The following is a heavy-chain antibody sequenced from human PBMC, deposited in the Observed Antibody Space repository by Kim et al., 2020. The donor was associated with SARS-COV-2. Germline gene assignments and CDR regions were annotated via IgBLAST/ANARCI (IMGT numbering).Heavy chain of an antibody. Sequence: YAQNVPGRVTRTRDTSISPAYMELSRLRSDDTAVYYCARDLASGYEPFDYWGQGTLVTVSS. D-gene: IGHD5-12*01. V-gene: IGHV1-2*02. CDR3: ARDLASGYEPFDY. J-gene: IGHJ4*02.